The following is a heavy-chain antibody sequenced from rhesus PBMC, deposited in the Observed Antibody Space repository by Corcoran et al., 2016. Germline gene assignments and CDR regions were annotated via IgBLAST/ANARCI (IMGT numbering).Heavy chain of an antibody. CDR2: IYGRASST. CDR1: GGSISSSY. V-gene: IGHV4-169*01. Sequence: QLQLQESGPGLVKPSETLSLTCAVSGGSISSSYWSWIRQAPGKGLEWIGYIYGRASSTNDNHTRKSPVTLSVDTSKDQLSLKLSSVTAADTAVYYGARGTVGRVQFDYWGQGVLVTVSS. J-gene: IGHJ4*01. CDR3: ARGTVGRVQFDY. D-gene: IGHD5-24*01.